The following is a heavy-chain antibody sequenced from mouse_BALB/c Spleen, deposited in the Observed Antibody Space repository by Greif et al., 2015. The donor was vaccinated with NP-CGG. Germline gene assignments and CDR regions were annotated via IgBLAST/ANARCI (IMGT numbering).Heavy chain of an antibody. D-gene: IGHD2-12*01. J-gene: IGHJ4*01. Sequence: EVKVEESGGGLVKPGGSLKLSCAASGFTFSDYYMYWVRQTPEKRLEWVATISDGGSYTYYPDSVKGRLTISRDNAKNNLYLQMSSLKSEDTAMYYCGRLRRRYAMDYWGQGTSVTVSS. V-gene: IGHV5-4*02. CDR1: GFTFSDYY. CDR3: GRLRRRYAMDY. CDR2: ISDGGSYT.